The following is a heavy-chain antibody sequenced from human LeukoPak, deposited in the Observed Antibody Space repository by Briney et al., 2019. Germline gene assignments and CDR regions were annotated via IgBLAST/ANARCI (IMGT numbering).Heavy chain of an antibody. CDR1: GFTFSSYS. Sequence: GSLRLSCAASGFTFSSYSMNWIRQPPGKGLEWIGSIYHSGSTYYNPSLKSRVTISVDTSKNQFSLKLSSVTAADTAVYYCARDVYYYGSGSRNFDYWGQGTLVTVSS. D-gene: IGHD3-10*01. CDR2: IYHSGST. V-gene: IGHV4-38-2*02. CDR3: ARDVYYYGSGSRNFDY. J-gene: IGHJ4*02.